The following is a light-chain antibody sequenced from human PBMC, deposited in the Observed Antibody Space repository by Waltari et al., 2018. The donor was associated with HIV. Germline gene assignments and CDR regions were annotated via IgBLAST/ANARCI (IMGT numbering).Light chain of an antibody. Sequence: QSLLAQPRSVSGTPGQRVNISCSRSNSNVRNNYVYWYQQVPGVAPKLLIYRNNQRPSGVPDRFSGSKSGTSASLAISGLRTEDEGDYYCAAWDDRLSGRLFGGGTKVTVL. J-gene: IGLJ2*01. CDR2: RNN. CDR3: AAWDDRLSGRL. CDR1: NSNVRNNY. V-gene: IGLV1-47*01.